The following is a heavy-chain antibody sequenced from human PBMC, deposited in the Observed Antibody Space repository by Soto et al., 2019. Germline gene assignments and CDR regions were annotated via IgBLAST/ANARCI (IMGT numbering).Heavy chain of an antibody. CDR1: GASISPSY. CDR2: IYYTGNT. V-gene: IGHV4-59*01. D-gene: IGHD5-12*01. CDR3: ARVGGYNYFDH. Sequence: PSETLSLTCTVSGASISPSYWSWIRQPPGKGLEWIGYIYYTGNTNFNPSLKSRVTISADTSKNQFSLKLSSVTTADTAVYFCARVGGYNYFDHWGQGTQVTVSS. J-gene: IGHJ4*02.